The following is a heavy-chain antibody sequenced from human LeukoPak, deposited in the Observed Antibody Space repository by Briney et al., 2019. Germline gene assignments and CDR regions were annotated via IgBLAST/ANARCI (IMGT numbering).Heavy chain of an antibody. Sequence: GGSLRLSCAASGFTFSSYGIHWVRQAPGKGLEWVAVIWYDGSNKYYADSVKGRFTISRDNSKNTLYLQMNSLRAEDTAVYYCARDGNYDILTGYYPDFDYWGQGTMVTVSS. CDR1: GFTFSSYG. J-gene: IGHJ4*02. V-gene: IGHV3-33*01. CDR3: ARDGNYDILTGYYPDFDY. CDR2: IWYDGSNK. D-gene: IGHD3-9*01.